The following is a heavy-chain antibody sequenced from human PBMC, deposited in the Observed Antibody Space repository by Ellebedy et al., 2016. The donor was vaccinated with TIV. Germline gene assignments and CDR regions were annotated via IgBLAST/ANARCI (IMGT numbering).Heavy chain of an antibody. D-gene: IGHD6-13*01. CDR1: GVSISSHY. CDR3: AGDIAAAGTFRY. CDR2: IYYSGST. Sequence: SETLSLTCTVSGVSISSHYWGWIRQPPGKGLEWIGSIYYSGSTYYNPSLKSRVTISVDTSKNQFSLKLSSVTAADTAVYYCAGDIAAAGTFRYWGQGTLVTVSS. J-gene: IGHJ4*02. V-gene: IGHV4-39*01.